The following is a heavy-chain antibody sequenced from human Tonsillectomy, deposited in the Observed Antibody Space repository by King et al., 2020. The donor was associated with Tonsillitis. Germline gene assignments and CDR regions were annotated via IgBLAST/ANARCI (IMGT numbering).Heavy chain of an antibody. J-gene: IGHJ6*02. Sequence: VQLVESGGGVVRPGGSLRLSCAASGFTFRDYGMSWVRQAPGKGLEWVSGINWKGDSTSYTDSVKGRFTISRDNAKNSLYLQMNSLRAEDTALYYCARYFPYFDIYNPIDVWGQGTTVTVSS. D-gene: IGHD3-9*01. CDR1: GFTFRDYG. CDR2: INWKGDST. V-gene: IGHV3-20*04. CDR3: ARYFPYFDIYNPIDV.